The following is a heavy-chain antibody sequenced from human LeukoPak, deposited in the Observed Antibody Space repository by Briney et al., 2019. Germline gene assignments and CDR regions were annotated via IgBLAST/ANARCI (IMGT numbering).Heavy chain of an antibody. V-gene: IGHV3-21*01. CDR3: ASRAVAVILDI. CDR2: ISSSSSYI. J-gene: IGHJ3*02. Sequence: GGSLRLSCAASGFTFSSYSMNWVRQAPGKGLEWVSSISSSSSYIYYADSVKGRFTISRDNAKNSLYLQMNSLRAEDTAVYYCASRAVAVILDIWAQGTMSTVSS. D-gene: IGHD6-19*01. CDR1: GFTFSSYS.